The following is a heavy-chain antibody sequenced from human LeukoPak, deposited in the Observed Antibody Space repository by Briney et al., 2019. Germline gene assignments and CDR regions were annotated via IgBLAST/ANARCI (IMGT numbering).Heavy chain of an antibody. Sequence: GGSLRLSCAVSGFTFSSYWMSWVRQAPGKGLEWVANIKQDGSEKYYVDSVKGRFSISRDNAKNSLYLQMNSLRAEDTAVYYCARERADFWSGYYGGRERASYYMDVWGKGTTVTVSS. J-gene: IGHJ6*03. V-gene: IGHV3-7*01. CDR2: IKQDGSEK. D-gene: IGHD3-3*01. CDR1: GFTFSSYW. CDR3: ARERADFWSGYYGGRERASYYMDV.